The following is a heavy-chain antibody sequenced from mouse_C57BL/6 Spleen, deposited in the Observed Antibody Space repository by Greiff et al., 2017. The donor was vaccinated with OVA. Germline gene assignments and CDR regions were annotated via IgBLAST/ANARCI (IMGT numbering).Heavy chain of an antibody. CDR3: ARYGGYDLDY. CDR1: GFTFTDYY. D-gene: IGHD2-2*01. J-gene: IGHJ2*01. Sequence: EVKLMESGGGLVQPGGSLSLSCAASGFTFTDYYMSWVRQPPGKALEWLGFIRNKANGYTTEYSASVKGRFTISRDNSQIILYLQMNALRAEDSATYYCARYGGYDLDYWGQGTTLTVSS. CDR2: IRNKANGYTT. V-gene: IGHV7-3*01.